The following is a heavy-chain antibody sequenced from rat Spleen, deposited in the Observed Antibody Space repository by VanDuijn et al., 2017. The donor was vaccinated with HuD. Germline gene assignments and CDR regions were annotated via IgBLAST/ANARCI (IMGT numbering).Heavy chain of an antibody. CDR1: GFTFSTAW. CDR3: AGGPDYFDY. D-gene: IGHD1-11*01. Sequence: EVQVLESGGGLVQPGNSLKLSCATSGFTFSTAWMYWYRQFPEKRLEWLARIKAKSNNYATDYTESVKGRFTISRDDSKSNIYLQMNNLKEEDTAIYYCAGGPDYFDYWGQGVMVTVSS. V-gene: IGHV6-6*01. J-gene: IGHJ2*01. CDR2: IKAKSNNYAT.